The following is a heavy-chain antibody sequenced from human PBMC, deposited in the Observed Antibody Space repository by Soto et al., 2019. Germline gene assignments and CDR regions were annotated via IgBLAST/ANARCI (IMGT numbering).Heavy chain of an antibody. V-gene: IGHV1-18*01. J-gene: IGHJ1*01. D-gene: IGHD6-13*01. Sequence: GASVKVSCKASGYTFTNYGISWVRQAPGQGPGWMGWINGYNDNTKYAKKFQGRVTMTTDTSTSTAYMEVRSLRSDDTAIYYCARGGSSWSAEYYQHWGQGTQVTVSS. CDR2: INGYNDNT. CDR1: GYTFTNYG. CDR3: ARGGSSWSAEYYQH.